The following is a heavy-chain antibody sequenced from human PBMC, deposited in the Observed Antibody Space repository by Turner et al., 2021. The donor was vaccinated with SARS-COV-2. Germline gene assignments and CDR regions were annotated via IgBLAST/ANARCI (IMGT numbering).Heavy chain of an antibody. Sequence: QVQLQESGPGLVKPSETLSPTCPVSGDSISSYYWSWIRQPPGQGLEWSGYNYYSGGTNYYPSPRDRVTISVDTSKNQFSLKLSSVTAADTAVYYCAKTGLWLYGYFDYWGQGTLVTVSS. D-gene: IGHD5-18*01. J-gene: IGHJ4*02. CDR1: GDSISSYY. CDR3: AKTGLWLYGYFDY. V-gene: IGHV4-59*01. CDR2: NYYSGGT.